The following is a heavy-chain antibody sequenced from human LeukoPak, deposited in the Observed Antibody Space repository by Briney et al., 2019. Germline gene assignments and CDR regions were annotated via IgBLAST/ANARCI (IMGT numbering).Heavy chain of an antibody. CDR2: IYPGDSDT. Sequence: RGESLKISCKGSGYTFTNYWIGWVRQMPGKGLEFMGIIYPGDSDTRYSPSFQGQVTISVDKSINTAYLQWSSLKASDSAMHYCARAGYSNRWDGVDYWGQGTLVTVSS. J-gene: IGHJ4*02. D-gene: IGHD2/OR15-2a*01. CDR3: ARAGYSNRWDGVDY. V-gene: IGHV5-51*01. CDR1: GYTFTNYW.